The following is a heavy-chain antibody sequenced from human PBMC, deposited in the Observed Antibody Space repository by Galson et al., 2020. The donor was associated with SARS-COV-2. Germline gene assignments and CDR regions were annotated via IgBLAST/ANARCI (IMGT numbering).Heavy chain of an antibody. CDR2: INAGNGNT. Sequence: ASVKVSCKASGYSFANYAVHWVRQAPGQRLEWMGWINAGNGNTKYSQKFQGRVTMTRDTSASTAYMELRSLRSEDTAVYFCARDDYRNNQDYWGQGTLVTVSS. V-gene: IGHV1-3*01. CDR3: ARDDYRNNQDY. D-gene: IGHD4-4*01. J-gene: IGHJ4*02. CDR1: GYSFANYA.